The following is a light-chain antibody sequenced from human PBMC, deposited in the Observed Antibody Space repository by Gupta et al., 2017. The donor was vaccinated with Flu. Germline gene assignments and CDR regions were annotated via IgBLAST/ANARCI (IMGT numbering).Light chain of an antibody. J-gene: IGLJ3*02. V-gene: IGLV1-40*01. CDR1: SSNIGAGYD. Sequence: HSVLTPPPSLSGAPGQLVTISCTGRSSNIGAGYDVHWYQPHPGPAPKLLIDGDSNRSSGEPDRFSGTKYGTSATLASTGLQAEDEADYYCQSYDSSLSGLVFGGGTKLTVL. CDR2: GDS. CDR3: QSYDSSLSGLV.